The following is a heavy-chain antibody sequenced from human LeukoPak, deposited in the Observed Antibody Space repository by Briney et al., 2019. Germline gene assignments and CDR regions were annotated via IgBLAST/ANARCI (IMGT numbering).Heavy chain of an antibody. CDR2: MNPNSGNT. CDR3: ATGANWNDGGPDYYMDV. D-gene: IGHD1-1*01. CDR1: GYTFTSYD. V-gene: IGHV1-8*01. J-gene: IGHJ6*03. Sequence: GASVKVSCKASGYTFTSYDINWVRQATGQGLEWMGWMNPNSGNTGYAQKFQGRVTMTRNTSISTAYMELSSLRSEDTAVYYCATGANWNDGGPDYYMDVWGKGTTVTVSS.